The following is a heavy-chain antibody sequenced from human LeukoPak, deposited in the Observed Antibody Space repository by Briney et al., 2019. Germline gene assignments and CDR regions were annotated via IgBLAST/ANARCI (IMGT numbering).Heavy chain of an antibody. V-gene: IGHV3-23*01. D-gene: IGHD3-16*02. CDR1: GITFSSYA. J-gene: IGHJ4*02. CDR2: ISGSGGST. CDR3: AKGGHYDYVWGSYRLDY. Sequence: GGSLRLSCAASGITFSSYATSWVRQAPGKGLEWVSGISGSGGSTHNADSVKGRFTISRDNSKNTLYLQMNSLRAEDTAIYYCAKGGHYDYVWGSYRLDYWGQGTLVTVSS.